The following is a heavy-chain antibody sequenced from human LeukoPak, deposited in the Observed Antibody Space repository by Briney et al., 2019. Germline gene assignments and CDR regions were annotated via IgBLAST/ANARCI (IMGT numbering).Heavy chain of an antibody. CDR1: GFAFSNYE. CDR3: ARPLMYYYGSETYFWFDP. Sequence: GGSLRLSCAGSGFAFSNYEMNWVRQAPGKGLEWLSYISSSGSLIYHADFVKGRFTISRDNAKGSLYLQMNSLRAEDTAVYYCARPLMYYYGSETYFWFDPWGQGTPVTVSS. V-gene: IGHV3-48*03. J-gene: IGHJ5*02. CDR2: ISSSGSLI. D-gene: IGHD3-10*01.